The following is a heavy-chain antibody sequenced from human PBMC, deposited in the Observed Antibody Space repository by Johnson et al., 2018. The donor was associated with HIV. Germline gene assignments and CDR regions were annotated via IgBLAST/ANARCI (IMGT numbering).Heavy chain of an antibody. D-gene: IGHD6-6*01. CDR3: AREYSSLSQGAFDI. CDR2: ISYDGSNK. CDR1: GFTFSSYA. Sequence: VQLVESGGGVVQPGRSLRLSCAASGFTFSSYAMHWVRQAQGKGLEWVAVISYDGSNKYYADSVKGRFTISRDNSKNTLYLQMNSLRAEDTAVYYCAREYSSLSQGAFDIWGQGTMVTVSS. V-gene: IGHV3-30-3*01. J-gene: IGHJ3*02.